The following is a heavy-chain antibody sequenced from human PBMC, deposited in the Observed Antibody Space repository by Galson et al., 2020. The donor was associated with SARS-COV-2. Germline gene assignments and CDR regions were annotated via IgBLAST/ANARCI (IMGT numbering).Heavy chain of an antibody. CDR3: AKDWGYCSSTSCYSYYYYGMDV. D-gene: IGHD2-2*01. V-gene: IGHV3-30*18. CDR1: GFTFSSYD. CDR2: ISYDGSNK. Sequence: GESLKISCAASGFTFSSYDMHWVRQAPGKGLEWVAVISYDGSNKYYADSVKGRFTISRDNSKNTLYLQMNSLRAEDTAVYYCAKDWGYCSSTSCYSYYYYGMDVWGQGTTVTVSS. J-gene: IGHJ6*02.